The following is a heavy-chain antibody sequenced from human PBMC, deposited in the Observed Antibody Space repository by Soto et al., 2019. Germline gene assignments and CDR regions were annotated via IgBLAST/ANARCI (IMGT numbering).Heavy chain of an antibody. J-gene: IGHJ4*02. CDR3: ARDYDILTGSLYFDY. V-gene: IGHV3-33*01. D-gene: IGHD3-9*01. CDR2: IWYDGSNK. CDR1: GFTFSSYG. Sequence: GGSLRLSCAASGFTFSSYGMHWVRQAPGKGLEWVAVIWYDGSNKYYADSVKGRFTISRDNSKNTLYLQMNSLRAEDTAVYYCARDYDILTGSLYFDYWGQGTLVTVSS.